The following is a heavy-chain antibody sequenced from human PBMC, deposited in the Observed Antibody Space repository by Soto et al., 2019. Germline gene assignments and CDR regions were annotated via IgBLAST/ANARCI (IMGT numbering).Heavy chain of an antibody. J-gene: IGHJ4*02. Sequence: SETLSLTCTVSGGSISSGGYYWSWIRQHPGKGLEWIGYIYYSGSTYYNPSLKSRVTISVDTSKNQFSLKLSSVTAADTAVYYCARDRYSGYDGTHYFDYWGQGTLVTVSS. D-gene: IGHD5-12*01. CDR2: IYYSGST. V-gene: IGHV4-31*03. CDR1: GGSISSGGYY. CDR3: ARDRYSGYDGTHYFDY.